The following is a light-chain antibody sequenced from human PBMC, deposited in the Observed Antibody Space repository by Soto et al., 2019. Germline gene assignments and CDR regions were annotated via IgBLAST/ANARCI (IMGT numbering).Light chain of an antibody. CDR3: QHRYNWPAAT. CDR1: QSVTKY. V-gene: IGKV3-11*01. CDR2: DAS. J-gene: IGKJ3*01. Sequence: EIVLTQSPATLSLSPGERATLSCRASQSVTKYLAWYQQKPGQAPRLLIYDASNRATGIPARFSGSGSGTGFNLTISSLEPEDLPVYYCQHRYNWPAATFGPGSKVDIK.